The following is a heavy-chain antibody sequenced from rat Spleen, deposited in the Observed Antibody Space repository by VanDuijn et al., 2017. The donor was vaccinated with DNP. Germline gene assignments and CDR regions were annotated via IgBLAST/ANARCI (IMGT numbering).Heavy chain of an antibody. CDR1: GFIFSNYW. CDR3: RTGSDY. Sequence: EVQLVESGGGPVQPGRSLKLSCVASGFIFSNYWMTWIRQAPGKGLEWVASTSSTGDNTYYSDSVKGRFSLSRDNAKSTLYLQMNSLRSEDTATYYCRTGSDYWGQGVMVTVSS. D-gene: IGHD5-1*01. J-gene: IGHJ2*01. V-gene: IGHV5-31*01. CDR2: TSSTGDNT.